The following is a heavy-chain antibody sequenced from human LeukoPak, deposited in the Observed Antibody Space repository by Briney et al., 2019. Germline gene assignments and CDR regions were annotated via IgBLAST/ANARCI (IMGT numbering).Heavy chain of an antibody. D-gene: IGHD3-16*01. V-gene: IGHV3-21*01. CDR1: GFTFSSYS. CDR2: ISSSSSYI. CDR3: ARDSRLGGYFDY. Sequence: GGPLRLSCAASGFTFSSYSMNWVRQAPGKGLEWVSSISSSSSYIYYADSVKGRFTISRDNAKNPLYLPMNSLRAEDTAVYYCARDSRLGGYFDYWGQGTLVTVSS. J-gene: IGHJ4*02.